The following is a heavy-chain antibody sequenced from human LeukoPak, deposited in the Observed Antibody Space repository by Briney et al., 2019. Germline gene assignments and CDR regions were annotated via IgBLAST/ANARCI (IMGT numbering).Heavy chain of an antibody. J-gene: IGHJ6*03. Sequence: GGSLRLSCAGSGFTFNNYAMHWVRQAPGKGLEWVAVISYDGSNKYYADSVKGRFTISRDNSKNTLYLQMNSLRTEDTAVYYCARDEVWGPTYYYYYMDVWGKGTTVTVSS. V-gene: IGHV3-30*04. CDR1: GFTFNNYA. D-gene: IGHD3-16*01. CDR2: ISYDGSNK. CDR3: ARDEVWGPTYYYYYMDV.